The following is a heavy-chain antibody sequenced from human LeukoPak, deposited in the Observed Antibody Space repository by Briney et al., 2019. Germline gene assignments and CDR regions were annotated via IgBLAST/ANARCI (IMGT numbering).Heavy chain of an antibody. V-gene: IGHV3-30-3*01. CDR3: AKGDAAGAYRTDF. CDR2: TSHDESNK. CDR1: GISLKSYS. D-gene: IGHD6-13*01. Sequence: GGSLRLSCVASGISLKSYSVHWVRQAPGKGLEWVALTSHDESNKKYADSVRGRCTISRDNSRDTVFLQLSNLRHEDTAVYYCAKGDAAGAYRTDFWGPGTRVTVSS. J-gene: IGHJ4*02.